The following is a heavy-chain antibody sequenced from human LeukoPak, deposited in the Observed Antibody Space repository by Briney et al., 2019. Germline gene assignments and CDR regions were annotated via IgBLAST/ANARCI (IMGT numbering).Heavy chain of an antibody. Sequence: GASVKVSCKTSGGTFSNYALSWVRQAPGQGLEWMGGIIPMLGTTHYAQQFQGRVLLTADESTTTAYMELNRLKSEDTAAYYCARGRITGVGVAVLDYSFMDLWGKGTTVIVSS. CDR2: IIPMLGTT. CDR1: GGTFSNYA. CDR3: ARGRITGVGVAVLDYSFMDL. V-gene: IGHV1-69*13. J-gene: IGHJ6*03. D-gene: IGHD1-26*01.